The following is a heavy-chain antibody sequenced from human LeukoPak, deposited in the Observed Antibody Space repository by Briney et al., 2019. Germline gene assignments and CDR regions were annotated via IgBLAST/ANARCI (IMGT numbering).Heavy chain of an antibody. D-gene: IGHD1-14*01. J-gene: IGHJ6*03. Sequence: SETLSLTCAVYGGSFSGYYWSWIRQPPGKGLEWIGEINHSGSTNYNPSLKSRVTISVDTSKNQFSLKLNSVTAADTAVYYCARLFPGTSDYYYMDVWGKGTTVTISS. CDR1: GGSFSGYY. V-gene: IGHV4-34*01. CDR3: ARLFPGTSDYYYMDV. CDR2: INHSGST.